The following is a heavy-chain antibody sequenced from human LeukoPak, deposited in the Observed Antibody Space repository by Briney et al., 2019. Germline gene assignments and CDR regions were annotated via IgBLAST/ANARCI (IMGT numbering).Heavy chain of an antibody. Sequence: GGSLRLSCATSGFNFSDSRMTWVRQAPGKGLQRVANINRDGTEKHFLDSVEGRFTISRDNAKKSLYLQMSSLRPQDTALYFCVRGDWYFESWGQGTLVTVSS. J-gene: IGHJ4*02. V-gene: IGHV3-7*04. CDR3: VRGDWYFES. CDR2: INRDGTEK. CDR1: GFNFSDSR. D-gene: IGHD2-21*01.